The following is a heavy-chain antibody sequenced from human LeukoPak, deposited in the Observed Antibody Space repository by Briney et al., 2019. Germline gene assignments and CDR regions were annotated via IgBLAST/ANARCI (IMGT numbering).Heavy chain of an antibody. CDR2: ISGSGGTA. V-gene: IGHV3-23*01. Sequence: PGGSLRLSCAASGFTFSIYAMSWVRQAPGKGLEWVSAISGSGGTAYYADSVKGRFTISRDNAKNSLYLQMNSLRAEDTAVYYCARDSSSYKDYYAMDVWGQGTTVTVSS. D-gene: IGHD3-22*01. CDR1: GFTFSIYA. CDR3: ARDSSSYKDYYAMDV. J-gene: IGHJ6*02.